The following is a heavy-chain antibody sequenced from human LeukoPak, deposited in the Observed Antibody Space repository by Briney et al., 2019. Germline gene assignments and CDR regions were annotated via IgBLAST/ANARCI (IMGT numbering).Heavy chain of an antibody. CDR2: IYHSGST. V-gene: IGHV4-59*12. CDR1: GGSISSYY. CDR3: ARGADYGGNSGAFDI. Sequence: SETLSLTCTVSGGSISSYYWSWIRQPPGKGLEWIGYIYHSGSTYYNPSLKSRVTISVDRSKNQFSLKLSSVTAADTAVYYCARGADYGGNSGAFDIWGQGTMVTVSS. D-gene: IGHD4-23*01. J-gene: IGHJ3*02.